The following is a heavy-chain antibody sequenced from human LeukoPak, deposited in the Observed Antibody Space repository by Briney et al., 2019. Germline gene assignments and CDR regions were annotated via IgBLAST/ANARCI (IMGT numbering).Heavy chain of an antibody. D-gene: IGHD4-23*01. CDR1: GGTFSSYA. J-gene: IGHJ6*03. CDR3: AGNDYGGNSFIYYYYMDV. Sequence: SVKVSCKASGGTFSSYAISWVRQAPGQGLEWMGGIIPIFGTANYAQKFQGRVTITADESTSTAYMELSSLRSEDTAVYYCAGNDYGGNSFIYYYYMDVWGKGTTVTVSS. CDR2: IIPIFGTA. V-gene: IGHV1-69*13.